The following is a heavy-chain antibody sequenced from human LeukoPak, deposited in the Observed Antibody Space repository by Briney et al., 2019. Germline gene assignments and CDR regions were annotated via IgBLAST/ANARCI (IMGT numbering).Heavy chain of an antibody. D-gene: IGHD1-26*01. V-gene: IGHV4-30-2*01. CDR2: IYHSGST. Sequence: SETLSLTCTVSGGSISSGGYYWSWIRQPPGKGLEWIGYIYHSGSTYYNPSLKSRVTISVDRSKNQFSLKLSSVTAADTAVYYCARLVGATPDYWGQGTLVTVSS. CDR3: ARLVGATPDY. CDR1: GGSISSGGYY. J-gene: IGHJ4*02.